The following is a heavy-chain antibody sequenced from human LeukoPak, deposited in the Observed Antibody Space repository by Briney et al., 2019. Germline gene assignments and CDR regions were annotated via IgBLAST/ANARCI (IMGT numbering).Heavy chain of an antibody. Sequence: PSETLSLTCTVSGDSISNYYWSWIRQSPGKELEWIGYMYNRGSTIYNPSLKSRVTISTDTSKNQFSLRLTSVTAADTAVYYCARAEKAVIGTLDSWGQGTLITLSS. D-gene: IGHD2-21*01. CDR3: ARAEKAVIGTLDS. CDR2: MYNRGST. CDR1: GDSISNYY. V-gene: IGHV4-59*01. J-gene: IGHJ4*02.